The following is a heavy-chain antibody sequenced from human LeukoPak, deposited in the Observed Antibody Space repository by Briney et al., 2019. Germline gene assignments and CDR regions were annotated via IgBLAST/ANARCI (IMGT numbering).Heavy chain of an antibody. CDR3: VRGLGSRSGAGDY. J-gene: IGHJ4*02. D-gene: IGHD6-6*01. Sequence: GGSLRLSCAASGFTFSHYGMHWVRQAPGKGLEWVSFIQNDGSEIYYTDSVKGRFTISRDNSKNTVYLQMTSLRVEDTAVYYCVRGLGSRSGAGDYWGQGTLVTVSS. CDR1: GFTFSHYG. V-gene: IGHV3-30*02. CDR2: IQNDGSEI.